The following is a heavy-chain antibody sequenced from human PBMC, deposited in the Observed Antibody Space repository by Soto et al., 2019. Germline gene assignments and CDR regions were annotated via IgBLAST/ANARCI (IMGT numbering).Heavy chain of an antibody. Sequence: EVQLVESGGGLVQPGGSLRRSCAASGFSFSSNWMHWVRQAPGKGLVWVSRINSDGSSAAYADSVKGRFTISRDNAKNTLVLQMNSLRAEDTAVYYCARDGYDYASGPCDSWGQGTLVTVAS. J-gene: IGHJ4*02. CDR1: GFSFSSNW. V-gene: IGHV3-74*01. CDR2: INSDGSSA. D-gene: IGHD5-12*01. CDR3: ARDGYDYASGPCDS.